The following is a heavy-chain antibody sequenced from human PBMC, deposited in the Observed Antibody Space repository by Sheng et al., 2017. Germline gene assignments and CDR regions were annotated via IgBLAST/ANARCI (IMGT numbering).Heavy chain of an antibody. J-gene: IGHJ6*03. CDR2: ISVETGNT. CDR3: ARVSGDGDYYYYYMDV. Sequence: QVQLVQSGAEVKKPGASVKVSCKASGYTFTNYGISWVRQAPGEALEWMGWISVETGNTHHAQRLQGRVTMTRDTSTSTAYMEVRSLRSDDTAVYYCARVSGDGDYYYYYMDVWGKGPRSPSP. D-gene: IGHD3-10*01. CDR1: GYTFTNYG. V-gene: IGHV1-18*01.